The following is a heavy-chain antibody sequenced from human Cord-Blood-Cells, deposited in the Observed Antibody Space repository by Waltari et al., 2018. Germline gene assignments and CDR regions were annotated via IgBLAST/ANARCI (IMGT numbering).Heavy chain of an antibody. J-gene: IGHJ4*02. CDR3: AKSDRITMVQGAEFDY. CDR1: GFTFSSYG. Sequence: QVQLVESGGGVVQPGRSLRLSCAASGFTFSSYGMHWVGQAPGKGLEWVAVISYDGSNKYYADSVKGRFTISRDNSKNTLYLQMNSLRAEDTAVYYCAKSDRITMVQGAEFDYWGQGTLVTVSS. D-gene: IGHD3-10*01. V-gene: IGHV3-30*18. CDR2: ISYDGSNK.